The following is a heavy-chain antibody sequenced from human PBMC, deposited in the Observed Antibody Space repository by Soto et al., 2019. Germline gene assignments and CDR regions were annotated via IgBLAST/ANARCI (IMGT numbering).Heavy chain of an antibody. Sequence: SETLSLTCTVSGGSISSTSYFWGWIRQPPGKGLEWIGILYYSGSTYYKSSLKSRVTISADTSKNQLSLRLNSVTAADTATYYCASCAQQLVYYWYGMDVWGQGTTVTVSS. CDR2: LYYSGST. CDR3: ASCAQQLVYYWYGMDV. CDR1: GGSISSTSYF. V-gene: IGHV4-39*01. D-gene: IGHD6-6*01. J-gene: IGHJ6*02.